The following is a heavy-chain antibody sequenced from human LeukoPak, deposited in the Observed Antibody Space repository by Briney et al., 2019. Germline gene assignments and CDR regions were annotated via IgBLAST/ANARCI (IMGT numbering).Heavy chain of an antibody. Sequence: GGSLRLSCAASGFDFNVYSMNWARQAPGKGREWVSYITGGSNRIYYADSVKGRFTISRDNGKNSLYLQMNSLRAEDTAVYYCARSIEYGIWFDPWGQGTLVTVSS. CDR3: ARSIEYGIWFDP. J-gene: IGHJ5*01. D-gene: IGHD6-6*01. V-gene: IGHV3-48*01. CDR2: ITGGSNRI. CDR1: GFDFNVYS.